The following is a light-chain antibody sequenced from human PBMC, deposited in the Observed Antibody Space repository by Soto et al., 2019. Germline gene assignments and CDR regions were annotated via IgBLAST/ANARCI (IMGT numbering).Light chain of an antibody. J-gene: IGKJ1*01. Sequence: EIVLTQSPGTLSWSPGERATLSFMGSQSVSSSYLAWYQQKPGQPPRLLMYDTSTRATGIPARFSGSGSGTESTLTISSLQSDDFAVYFCQHYNNWPWTVGQGTKV. V-gene: IGKV3-15*01. CDR2: DTS. CDR1: QSVSSSY. CDR3: QHYNNWPWT.